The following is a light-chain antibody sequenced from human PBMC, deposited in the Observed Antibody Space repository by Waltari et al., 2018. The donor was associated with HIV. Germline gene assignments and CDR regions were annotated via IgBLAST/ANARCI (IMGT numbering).Light chain of an antibody. CDR2: DSY. J-gene: IGLJ2*01. CDR3: SLFYNTARV. CDR1: TGLVTTDHY. V-gene: IGLV7-46*01. Sequence: QAVVTQEPSLTVSPGGTVTSTCDSSTGLVTTDHYSYRFHQMPGQAPTTLIFDSYSKHSWTPARFSASLLRGKAALSLSGAQPEDEADSYSSLFYNTARVFGGGTRRTVL.